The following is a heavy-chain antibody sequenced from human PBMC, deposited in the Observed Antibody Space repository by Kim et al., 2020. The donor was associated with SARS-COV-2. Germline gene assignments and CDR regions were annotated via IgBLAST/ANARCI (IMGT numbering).Heavy chain of an antibody. V-gene: IGHV3-9*01. D-gene: IGHD2-2*01. CDR3: AKDIQAAALGGGWYYFDY. J-gene: IGHJ4*02. Sequence: GGSLRLSCAASGFNFDDYAMHWVRQAPGKGLEWVSGISWRSRSIGYADSVKGRFTISRDNAKNSLYLQMNSLRTEDTALYYCAKDIQAAALGGGWYYFDYGGQGTLSAVSS. CDR2: ISWRSRSI. CDR1: GFNFDDYA.